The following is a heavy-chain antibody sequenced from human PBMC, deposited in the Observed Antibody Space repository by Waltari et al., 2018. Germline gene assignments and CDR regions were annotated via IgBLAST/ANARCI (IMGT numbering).Heavy chain of an antibody. CDR2: IYPGVSAT. CDR1: GYSFTSYW. D-gene: IGHD3-22*01. Sequence: EVQLVQSGAEVKKPGESLKISCKGSGYSFTSYWIGWVRQMPGKGLEWMGIIYPGVSATGYSLPFQGQVTISADKSNSTAYLQWGSLKASDTAMYYCARPSSGYYRGVFDYWGQGTLVTVSS. CDR3: ARPSSGYYRGVFDY. J-gene: IGHJ4*02. V-gene: IGHV5-51*01.